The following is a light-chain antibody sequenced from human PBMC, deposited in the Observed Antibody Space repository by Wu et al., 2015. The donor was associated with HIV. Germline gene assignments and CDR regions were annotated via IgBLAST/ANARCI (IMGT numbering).Light chain of an antibody. CDR1: QSVSSY. CDR2: DAS. J-gene: IGKJ2*03. Sequence: EIVLTQSPATLSLSPGERATLSCRASQSVSSYLAWYQQKPGQAPRLLIYDASNRATGIPARFSGSGSGTDFTLTISSLEPEDFAVYYCQQRSNWPPYSFGQGDQAGDQT. V-gene: IGKV3-11*01. CDR3: QQRSNWPPYS.